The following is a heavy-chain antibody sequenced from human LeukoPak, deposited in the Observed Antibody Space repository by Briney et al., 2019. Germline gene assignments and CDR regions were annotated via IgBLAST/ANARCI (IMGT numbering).Heavy chain of an antibody. CDR1: GFTFSSYG. J-gene: IGHJ4*02. CDR2: ISYDGSNK. Sequence: GRSLRLSCAASGFTFSSYGMHWVRQAPGKGLEWVAVISYDGSNKYYADSVKGRFTISRDNSKNTLYLQMNSLRAEDTAVYYCAKGSWFSGGDLDYWGQGTLVTVSS. D-gene: IGHD2-15*01. CDR3: AKGSWFSGGDLDY. V-gene: IGHV3-30*18.